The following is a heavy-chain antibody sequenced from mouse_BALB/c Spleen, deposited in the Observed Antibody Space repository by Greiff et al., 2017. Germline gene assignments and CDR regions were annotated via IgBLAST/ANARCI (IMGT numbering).Heavy chain of an antibody. CDR2: IDPANGNT. J-gene: IGHJ3*01. CDR3: ARSTPGAWFAY. V-gene: IGHV14-3*02. CDR1: GFNIKDTY. Sequence: VQLQQSGAELVKPGASVKLSCTASGFNIKDTYMPWVKQRPEQGLEWIGRIDPANGNTKYDPKFQGKATITADTSSNTAYLQLSSLTSEDTAVYYCARSTPGAWFAYWGQGTLVTVSS.